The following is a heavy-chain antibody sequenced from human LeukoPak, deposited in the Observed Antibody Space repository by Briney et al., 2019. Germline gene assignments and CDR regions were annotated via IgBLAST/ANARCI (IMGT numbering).Heavy chain of an antibody. CDR2: INSVGGTT. CDR3: ARSHMYGDYGEDI. CDR1: GFTFNSYG. J-gene: IGHJ3*02. Sequence: GGSLRLSCAASGFTFNSYGMNWFRQAPGKGLEWISYINSVGGTTFYADSVKGRFTITRDNANNTLYLQMNSLRAEDAAIYYCARSHMYGDYGEDIWGHGTVVAVSS. V-gene: IGHV3-48*03. D-gene: IGHD4-17*01.